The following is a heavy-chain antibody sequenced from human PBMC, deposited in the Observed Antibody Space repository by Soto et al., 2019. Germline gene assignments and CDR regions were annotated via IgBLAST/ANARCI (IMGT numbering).Heavy chain of an antibody. CDR3: AKDCDYGLDGERGILYYFDY. Sequence: GGSLRLSCAASGFTFSSYAMSWVRQAPGKGLEWVSAISGSGGSTYYADSVKGRFTISRDNSKNTLYLQMNSLRAEDTAVYYCAKDCDYGLDGERGILYYFDYWGQGTLVTVSS. J-gene: IGHJ4*02. V-gene: IGHV3-23*01. D-gene: IGHD4-17*01. CDR1: GFTFSSYA. CDR2: ISGSGGST.